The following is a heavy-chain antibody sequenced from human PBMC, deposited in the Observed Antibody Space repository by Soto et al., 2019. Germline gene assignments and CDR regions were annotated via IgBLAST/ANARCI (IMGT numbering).Heavy chain of an antibody. D-gene: IGHD2-15*01. CDR3: ARVSSSIVVVPDYGMDV. CDR1: GYTFISHG. J-gene: IGHJ6*02. Sequence: QVQLVQSGVEVKKPGALVKVSCKASGYTFISHGISWVRQAPGQGLEWMGWISGKNGNTNYAQKLQGRVTLTTDTSTSTAYMELRSLRSDDTAVYYCARVSSSIVVVPDYGMDVWGQGTTVTVSS. V-gene: IGHV1-18*04. CDR2: ISGKNGNT.